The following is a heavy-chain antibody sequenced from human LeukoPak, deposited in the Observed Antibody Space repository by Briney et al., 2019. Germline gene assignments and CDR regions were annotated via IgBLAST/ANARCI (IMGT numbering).Heavy chain of an antibody. CDR3: ARDLYQYSSGWSFDY. V-gene: IGHV1-46*01. Sequence: ASVKVSCKASGYTFTSDYIHWVRQAPGQGLEWMGIIDPGNGDTSYERKFQGRVTITRDTSASTAYMELSSLRSEDTAVYYCARDLYQYSSGWSFDYWGQGTLVTVSS. J-gene: IGHJ4*02. CDR2: IDPGNGDT. D-gene: IGHD6-19*01. CDR1: GYTFTSDY.